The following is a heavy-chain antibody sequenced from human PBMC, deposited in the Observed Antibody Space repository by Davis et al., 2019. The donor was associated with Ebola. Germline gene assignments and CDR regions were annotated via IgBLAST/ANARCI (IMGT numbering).Heavy chain of an antibody. CDR3: ARRKGYYDSSGYYHGAFDI. V-gene: IGHV3-66*01. D-gene: IGHD3-22*01. J-gene: IGHJ3*02. CDR1: GFTVSSNY. Sequence: GESLKISCAASGFTVSSNYMSWVRQAPGKGLEWVSVIYSGGSTYYADSVKGRFTISRDNSKNTLYLQMNSLRAEDTAVYYCARRKGYYDSSGYYHGAFDIWGQGTMVTVSS. CDR2: IYSGGST.